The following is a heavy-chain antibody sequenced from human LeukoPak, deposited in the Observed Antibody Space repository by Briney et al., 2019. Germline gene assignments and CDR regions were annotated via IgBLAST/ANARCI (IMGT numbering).Heavy chain of an antibody. CDR1: GFSVNSNY. CDR2: LYSGGAT. V-gene: IGHV3-66*02. J-gene: IGHJ4*02. CDR3: ARSGYETLLSIDY. Sequence: GGSLRLSCAASGFSVNSNYMSWVRQAPGRGLEWVSILYSGGATYYADSVEGRFTISRDISKNTVYLQMNSLRLEDTAVYYCARSGYETLLSIDYWGQGTLVTVSS. D-gene: IGHD5-12*01.